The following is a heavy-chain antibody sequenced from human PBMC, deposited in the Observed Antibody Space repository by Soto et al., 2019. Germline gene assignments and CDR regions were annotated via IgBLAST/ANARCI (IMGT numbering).Heavy chain of an antibody. D-gene: IGHD4-17*01. V-gene: IGHV5-10-1*01. CDR3: ASPLYDYGSAVAYYGMDV. J-gene: IGHJ6*02. CDR1: GYSFTSYW. Sequence: PGESLKISFKGSGYSFTSYWVSWVRQMPGKGLEWMGRIDPSDSYTNYSPSFQGHVTISADKSISTAYLQWSSLKASDTAMYYCASPLYDYGSAVAYYGMDVWGQATTVTVSS. CDR2: IDPSDSYT.